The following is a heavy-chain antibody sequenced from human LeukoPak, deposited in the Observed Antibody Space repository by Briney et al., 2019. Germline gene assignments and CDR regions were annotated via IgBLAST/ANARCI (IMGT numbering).Heavy chain of an antibody. Sequence: GGSLRLSCAASGFTFSSYAMHWVRQAPGKGLEWVAVISYDGSNKYYADSVKGRFTISRDNSKNTLYLQMNSLRAEDTAVYYCARSVRGTNDYWGQGTLVTVSS. CDR1: GFTFSSYA. D-gene: IGHD3-16*01. CDR3: ARSVRGTNDY. CDR2: ISYDGSNK. J-gene: IGHJ4*02. V-gene: IGHV3-30-3*01.